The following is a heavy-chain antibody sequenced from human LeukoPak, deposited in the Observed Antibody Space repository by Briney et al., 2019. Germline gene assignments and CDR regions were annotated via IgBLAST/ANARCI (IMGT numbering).Heavy chain of an antibody. V-gene: IGHV3-23*01. CDR1: GFTFSSYA. CDR3: AKDWLAFGGVIAPDY. D-gene: IGHD3-16*02. CDR2: ISGSGGST. Sequence: GGSLRLSCAASGFTFSSYAMSRVRQAPGKGLEWVSAISGSGGSTYYADSVKGRFTISRDNSKNTLYLQMNSLRAEDTAVYYCAKDWLAFGGVIAPDYWGQGTLDTVSS. J-gene: IGHJ4*02.